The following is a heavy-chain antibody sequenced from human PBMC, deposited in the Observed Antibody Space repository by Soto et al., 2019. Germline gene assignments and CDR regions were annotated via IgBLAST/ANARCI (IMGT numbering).Heavy chain of an antibody. Sequence: QLQLQESGPGLVKPSETLSLTCTVSGGSISSSSYYWGWIRQPPGKGLEWIGSIYYSGSTYYNPSLKSRVTISVDTSKNLPSLKLSSVTAADTAVYYCARLFSSGVVRMWEFDPWGQGTLVTVSS. V-gene: IGHV4-39*01. CDR2: IYYSGST. J-gene: IGHJ5*02. CDR1: GGSISSSSYY. CDR3: ARLFSSGVVRMWEFDP. D-gene: IGHD3-3*01.